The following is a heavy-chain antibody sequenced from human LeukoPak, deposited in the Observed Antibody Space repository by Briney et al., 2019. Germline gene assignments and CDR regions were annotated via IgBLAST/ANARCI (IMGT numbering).Heavy chain of an antibody. CDR1: GYTFTGYY. V-gene: IGHV1-2*02. J-gene: IGHJ5*02. D-gene: IGHD5-18*01. Sequence: ASVKVSCKASGYTFTGYYMHWVRQAPGQGLEWMGWINPNSGGTNYAQKFQGRVTMTRDTSISTAYMELSRLRSGDTAVYYCAREREVGYSSVTFDPWGQGTLVTVSS. CDR2: INPNSGGT. CDR3: AREREVGYSSVTFDP.